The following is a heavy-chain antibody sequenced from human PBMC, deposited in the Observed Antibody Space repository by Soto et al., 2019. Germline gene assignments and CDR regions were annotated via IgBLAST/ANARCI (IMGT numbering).Heavy chain of an antibody. J-gene: IGHJ4*02. D-gene: IGHD5-18*01. CDR1: GFKISTYW. CDR2: VKQDGSEE. Sequence: GESLIPSYRPSGFKISTYWMSWIRQAPGWGLEWVANVKQDGSEEYYVDSVKGRFTISRDNAKNSLYLQMNSLRAEDTAVYYCAALDTAMVKTAGYWGQGTLVYVSS. V-gene: IGHV3-7*01. CDR3: AALDTAMVKTAGY.